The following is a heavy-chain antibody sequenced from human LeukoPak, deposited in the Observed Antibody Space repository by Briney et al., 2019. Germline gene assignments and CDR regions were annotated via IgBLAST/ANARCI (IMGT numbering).Heavy chain of an antibody. CDR3: ARDPRFGGRFGDLMVMDV. CDR2: ISFDGSNK. V-gene: IGHV3-30*04. D-gene: IGHD3-16*01. Sequence: GGSLRLSCAPSGSTFNSHAVHWVRQAPGKGRDWVAVISFDGSNKYSADSGRGRFTISRDNSKETPFLQMNRLRVEETAVYSCARDPRFGGRFGDLMVMDVWGQGTRVTVSS. CDR1: GSTFNSHA. J-gene: IGHJ6*02.